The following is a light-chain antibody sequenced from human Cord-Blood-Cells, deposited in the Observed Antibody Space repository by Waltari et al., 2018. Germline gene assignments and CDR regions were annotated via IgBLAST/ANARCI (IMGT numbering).Light chain of an antibody. CDR1: SSDVGGYNY. V-gene: IGLV2-14*01. CDR3: SSYTSSSTVV. CDR2: EVS. J-gene: IGLJ2*01. Sequence: QSALIQLASVSGSPGQSITISCTGTSSDVGGYNYVSWYQQHPGKAPKLMIYEVSNRPSGVSNRFSGSKSGNTASLTISGLQAEDEADYYCSSYTSSSTVVFGGGTKLTVL.